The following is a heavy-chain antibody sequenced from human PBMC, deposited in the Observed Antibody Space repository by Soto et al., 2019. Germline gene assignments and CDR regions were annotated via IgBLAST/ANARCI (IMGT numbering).Heavy chain of an antibody. CDR1: GFTFSSYW. J-gene: IGHJ6*03. CDR2: IKQDGSEK. D-gene: IGHD3-3*01. V-gene: IGHV3-7*01. Sequence: GGSLRLSCAASGFTFSSYWMSWVRQAPGKGLEWVANIKQDGSEKYYVDSVKGRFTISRDNAKNSLYLQMNSLRAEDTALYYCARVAPQRDYDFWSGYFSPFYYYYMDVWGKGTTVTVSS. CDR3: ARVAPQRDYDFWSGYFSPFYYYYMDV.